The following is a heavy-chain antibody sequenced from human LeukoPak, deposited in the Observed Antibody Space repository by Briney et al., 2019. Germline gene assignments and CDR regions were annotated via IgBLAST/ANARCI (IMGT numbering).Heavy chain of an antibody. Sequence: YPSGTLSLTCAVSGGSISNENWWGWVRRPPGKGLEWIGEIYHSGSTNYIPSLKSRVTISVDKSKNQFSLKLTSVTAADTAVYYCARYLYDFWSGYYDYWGQGTLVTVSS. V-gene: IGHV4-4*02. J-gene: IGHJ4*02. CDR3: ARYLYDFWSGYYDY. D-gene: IGHD3-3*01. CDR2: IYHSGST. CDR1: GGSISNENW.